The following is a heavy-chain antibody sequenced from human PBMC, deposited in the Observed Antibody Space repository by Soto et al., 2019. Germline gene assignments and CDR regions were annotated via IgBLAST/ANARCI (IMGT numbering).Heavy chain of an antibody. CDR2: MNPNSGHT. D-gene: IGHD3-10*01. V-gene: IGHV1-8*01. Sequence: QVQLVQSGAEVKKPGASVKVSCKASGYTFTSYDIKWVRQATGQGLEWMGWMNPNSGHTGYAQKLQGRVTMTRNTSISTAYMELSSLTSEDTAVYYCVRMRFGESNRPTNWFDPWGQGTLVTVSS. CDR1: GYTFTSYD. J-gene: IGHJ5*02. CDR3: VRMRFGESNRPTNWFDP.